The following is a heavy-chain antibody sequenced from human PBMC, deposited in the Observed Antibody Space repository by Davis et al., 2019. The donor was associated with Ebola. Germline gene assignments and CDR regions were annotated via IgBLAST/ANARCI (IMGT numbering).Heavy chain of an antibody. CDR1: GYTFTGYY. V-gene: IGHV1-2*02. D-gene: IGHD6-19*01. CDR2: INPNNGDT. CDR3: ARPDSSGWPYFHY. Sequence: ASVKVSCKASGYTFTGYYIHWVRQAPGQGLEWMGWINPNNGDTKLAQRFQGRVTMTRDTSINTAYMQLTRLTSDDTAVYYCARPDSSGWPYFHYWGQGTLVTVSS. J-gene: IGHJ4*02.